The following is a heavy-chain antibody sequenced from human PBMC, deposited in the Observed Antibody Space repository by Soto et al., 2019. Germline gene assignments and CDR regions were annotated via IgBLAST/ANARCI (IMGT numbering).Heavy chain of an antibody. CDR3: TTVTSPSYYDFWSGYYWGYYYHYMDV. D-gene: IGHD3-3*01. CDR2: IKSKTDGGTT. Sequence: GGSLRLSCAASGFTFSNAWMNWVRQAPGKGLEWVGRIKSKTDGGTTDYAAPVKGRFTISRDDSKNTLYLQMNSLKTEDTAVYYCTTVTSPSYYDFWSGYYWGYYYHYMDVWGKGTTVTVSS. J-gene: IGHJ6*03. CDR1: GFTFSNAW. V-gene: IGHV3-15*07.